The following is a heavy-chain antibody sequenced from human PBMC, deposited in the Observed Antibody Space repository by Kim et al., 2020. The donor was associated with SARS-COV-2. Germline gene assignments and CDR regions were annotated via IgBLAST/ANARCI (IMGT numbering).Heavy chain of an antibody. V-gene: IGHV3-23*01. CDR3: ARDILGSGSPYDTFHF. CDR1: GFTFSNYG. D-gene: IGHD3-10*01. Sequence: GGSLRLSCVGSGFTFSNYGMTWVRQAPGKGFEWVSGMTGSGSSRFYADSVKGRFTISRDNSKNSLFLEMNSLTSEGTAVYYCARDILGSGSPYDTFHFWGQGTMITVAS. CDR2: MTGSGSSR. J-gene: IGHJ3*01.